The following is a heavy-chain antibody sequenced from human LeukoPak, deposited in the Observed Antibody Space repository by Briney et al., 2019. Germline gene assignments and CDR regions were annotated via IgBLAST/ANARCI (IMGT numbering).Heavy chain of an antibody. CDR1: GYTFTSYG. CDR2: ISAYNGNT. J-gene: IGHJ4*02. CDR3: ARNPGLYYYDSSGYLDY. Sequence: ASVKVSCKASGYTFTSYGIRWVRQAPGQGLEWMGWISAYNGNTNYAQKLQGRVTMTTDTSTSTAYMELRSLRSDDTAVYYCARNPGLYYYDSSGYLDYWGQGTLVTVSS. D-gene: IGHD3-22*01. V-gene: IGHV1-18*01.